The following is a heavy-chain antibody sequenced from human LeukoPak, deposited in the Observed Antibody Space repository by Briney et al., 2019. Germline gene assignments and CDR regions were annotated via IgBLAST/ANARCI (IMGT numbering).Heavy chain of an antibody. Sequence: PSETLSLTCTVSGGSISTYYWSWIRQPAGKGLEWIGRIYTTGSTNYNPSLKSRVTMSVDTSRNQFSLKLSSVTAADTAVYYCARAVVVAATLAWFDTWGQGILVTVSS. CDR1: GGSISTYY. D-gene: IGHD2-15*01. CDR3: ARAVVVAATLAWFDT. V-gene: IGHV4-4*07. CDR2: IYTTGST. J-gene: IGHJ5*02.